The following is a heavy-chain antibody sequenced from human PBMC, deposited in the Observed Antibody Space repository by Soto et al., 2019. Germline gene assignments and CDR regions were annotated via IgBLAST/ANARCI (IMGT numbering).Heavy chain of an antibody. V-gene: IGHV1-69*06. D-gene: IGHD1-26*01. CDR2: IIPIFGTA. CDR3: ARVGGSYYQLDY. Sequence: QVQLVQSGAEVKKPGSSVKVSCKASGGTFSSYAISWVRQAPGQGLEWMGGIIPIFGTANYAQKLQGRVTITADKSTSTAYMELSSLRAEDKAVYYCARVGGSYYQLDYWGQGTLVTVSS. J-gene: IGHJ4*02. CDR1: GGTFSSYA.